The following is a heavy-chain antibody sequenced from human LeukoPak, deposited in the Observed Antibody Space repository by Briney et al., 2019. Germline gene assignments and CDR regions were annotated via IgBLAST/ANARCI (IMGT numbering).Heavy chain of an antibody. Sequence: PGGSLRLSCAASGFIVSSKYMSWVRQAPGKGLEWVSVIYSGGSTYYAASVEGRFTISRDNAKNSLYLQMNSLRAEDTAVYYCAREDFWSGYPLYYFDYWGQGTLVTVSS. CDR1: GFIVSSKY. CDR2: IYSGGST. V-gene: IGHV3-53*01. D-gene: IGHD3-3*01. CDR3: AREDFWSGYPLYYFDY. J-gene: IGHJ4*02.